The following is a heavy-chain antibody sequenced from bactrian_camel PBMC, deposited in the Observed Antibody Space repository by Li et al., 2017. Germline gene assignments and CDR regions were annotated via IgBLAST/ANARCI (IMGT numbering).Heavy chain of an antibody. CDR2: INSDGSS. CDR3: AAHSPKVLLVRLPVCREENGY. CDR1: GFTFSNDA. Sequence: VQLVESGGGLVQPGMSLTLSCVGSGFTFSNDAMSWVRQAPGDECELVASINSDGSSYYVSSVKGRFTISQHNAKNTVYLQMDRLKPEDTALYYCAAHSPKVLLVRLPVCREENGYWGRGTQVTVS. J-gene: IGHJ4*01. D-gene: IGHD3*01. V-gene: IGHV3S10*01.